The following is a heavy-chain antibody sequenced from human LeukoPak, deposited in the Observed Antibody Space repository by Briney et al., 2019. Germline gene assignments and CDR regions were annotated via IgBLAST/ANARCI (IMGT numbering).Heavy chain of an antibody. J-gene: IGHJ4*02. D-gene: IGHD5-12*01. CDR2: IYYSGST. Sequence: NPSETLSLTCTVSGGSISSYYWSWIRQPPGKGLEWIGYIYYSGSTNYNPSLKSRVTISVDTPKNQFSLKLSSVTAADTAVYYCARDYGYAVYWGQGTLVTVSS. CDR1: GGSISSYY. V-gene: IGHV4-59*01. CDR3: ARDYGYAVY.